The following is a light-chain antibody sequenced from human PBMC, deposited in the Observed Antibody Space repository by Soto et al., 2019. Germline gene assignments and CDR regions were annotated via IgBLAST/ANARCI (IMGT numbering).Light chain of an antibody. J-gene: IGKJ1*01. CDR2: GAS. CDR3: QQYGSSPKT. CDR1: QSISSD. Sequence: EKVMSQSPAPLSLSPGERATPSCRASQSISSDVAWYQQKPGQAPRLLIYGASNRATGIPDRFSGSGSGTDFTLTISRLEPEDFAVYYCQQYGSSPKTFGQGTKVDIK. V-gene: IGKV3-20*01.